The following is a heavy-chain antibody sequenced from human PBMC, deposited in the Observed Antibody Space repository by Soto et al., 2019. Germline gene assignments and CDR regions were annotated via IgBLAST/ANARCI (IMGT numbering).Heavy chain of an antibody. CDR3: ARDKITGLFDY. D-gene: IGHD2-8*02. CDR1: GGSFSGYY. J-gene: IGHJ4*02. Sequence: QVQLQQWGAGLLKPSETLSLTCAVYGGSFSGYYWTWIRQPPGTGLEWIGEINHSGSTNYNPSLKSRVTISVDPSKNQFSMKLTSVTAAYTAVYYWARDKITGLFDYWGQGPLVTFSS. CDR2: INHSGST. V-gene: IGHV4-34*01.